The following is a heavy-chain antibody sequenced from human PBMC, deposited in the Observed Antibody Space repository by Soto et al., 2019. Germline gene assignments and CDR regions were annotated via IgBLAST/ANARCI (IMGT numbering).Heavy chain of an antibody. CDR3: ARDAWEVTAFL. D-gene: IGHD2-21*02. J-gene: IGHJ4*02. CDR2: ISSSGTFI. Sequence: GGSLRLSCAASGFSFSTSHMNWVRQTPGKGLEWISYISSSGTFIEYADSVKGRSTSSRDNAKNTLYLQMNTLSVADTAMYYCARDAWEVTAFLGGLGTLVTVSS. V-gene: IGHV3-48*01. CDR1: GFSFSTSH.